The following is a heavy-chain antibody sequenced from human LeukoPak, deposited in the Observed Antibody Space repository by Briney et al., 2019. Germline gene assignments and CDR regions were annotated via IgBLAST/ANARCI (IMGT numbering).Heavy chain of an antibody. V-gene: IGHV3-21*01. J-gene: IGHJ5*02. D-gene: IGHD6-13*01. CDR2: ISSSSSYI. Sequence: GGSLRLSCAASGFTFSSYSMNWVRQAPGKGLEWVSSISSSSSYIYYADSVKGRFTISRDNAKNSLYLQMNSLRAEDTAVYYCARGIAAAGTWFDPWGQGTVDSLSS. CDR1: GFTFSSYS. CDR3: ARGIAAAGTWFDP.